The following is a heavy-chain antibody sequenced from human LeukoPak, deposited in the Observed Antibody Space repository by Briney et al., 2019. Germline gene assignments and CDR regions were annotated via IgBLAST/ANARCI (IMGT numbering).Heavy chain of an antibody. CDR3: ARGAVTVVAATL. Sequence: SGGSLRLSCAVSGFTFSSYGMHWVRQAPGKGLEWMAVISYDGTNKYYADSVKGRFTISRDNSKNTLYLQMNSLRAEDTAVYYCARGAVTVVAATLWGQGTLVTVSS. D-gene: IGHD2-15*01. J-gene: IGHJ4*02. CDR1: GFTFSSYG. CDR2: ISYDGTNK. V-gene: IGHV3-30*03.